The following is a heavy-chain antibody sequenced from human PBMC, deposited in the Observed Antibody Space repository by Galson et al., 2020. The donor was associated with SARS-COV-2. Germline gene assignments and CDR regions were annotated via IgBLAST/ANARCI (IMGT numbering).Heavy chain of an antibody. CDR3: ARKDYNYYYYGMDV. Sequence: ESGPTLVKPTQTLTLTCTFSGFSLSTSGMCVSWIRQPPGKALEWLARIDWDDDKYYSTSLKTRLTISKDTSKNQVVLTMTNMDPVDTATYYCARKDYNYYYYGMDVWGQGTTVTVSS. J-gene: IGHJ6*02. V-gene: IGHV2-70*11. D-gene: IGHD4-4*01. CDR1: GFSLSTSGMC. CDR2: IDWDDDK.